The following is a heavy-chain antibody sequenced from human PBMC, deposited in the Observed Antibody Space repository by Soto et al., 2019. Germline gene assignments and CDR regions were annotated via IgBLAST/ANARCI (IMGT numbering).Heavy chain of an antibody. V-gene: IGHV3-15*05. CDR2: IKSNTDGGTT. J-gene: IGHJ4*02. CDR1: GFNFSNAW. Sequence: EVQLVESGGGLVKPGGSLRLSCAASGFNFSNAWMTWVRQAPGKGLEWVGRIKSNTDGGTTDNAAPVKGRFTISRDDSRNTVYLQMNSLKTEDTAVYYCTTTRAYWGLGTLVTVSS. CDR3: TTTRAY.